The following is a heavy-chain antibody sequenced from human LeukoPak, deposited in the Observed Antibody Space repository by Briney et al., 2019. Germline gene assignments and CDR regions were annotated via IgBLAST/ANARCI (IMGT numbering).Heavy chain of an antibody. Sequence: PGGSLRLSCAASGFTFSSYSISWVRQAPGKGLEWVANIKQDGSAKYYVDSLKGRFTISRDNAKNSLSLQMNSLTAEDTAVYYCARDASEHCSSTTCYDGRGDFDYWGQGTLVTVSS. J-gene: IGHJ4*02. CDR2: IKQDGSAK. V-gene: IGHV3-7*01. CDR3: ARDASEHCSSTTCYDGRGDFDY. D-gene: IGHD2-2*01. CDR1: GFTFSSYS.